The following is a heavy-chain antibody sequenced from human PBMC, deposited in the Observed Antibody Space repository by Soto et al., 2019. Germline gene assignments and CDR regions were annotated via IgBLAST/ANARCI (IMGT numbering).Heavy chain of an antibody. CDR2: IKQDGREK. CDR3: ARPYGGNSEWYFDL. D-gene: IGHD4-17*01. Sequence: EVQLVESGGGLVQPGGSLRLSCAASGFTFSSYWMSRVRQAPGKGLEGVANIKQDGREKYYLDSVKGRFTISRDNAKNSLYLQMNSLRAEDTAVYYCARPYGGNSEWYFDLWGRGTLLTVSS. V-gene: IGHV3-7*03. CDR1: GFTFSSYW. J-gene: IGHJ2*01.